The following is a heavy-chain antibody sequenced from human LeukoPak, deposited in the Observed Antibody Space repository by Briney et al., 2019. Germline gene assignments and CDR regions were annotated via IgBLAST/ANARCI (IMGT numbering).Heavy chain of an antibody. CDR1: GFTFSDYG. J-gene: IGHJ4*02. D-gene: IGHD6-19*01. CDR2: ISYDESNK. CDR3: AKCRRRYSSGYYYFDY. V-gene: IGHV3-30*18. Sequence: GGSLRLSCAASGFTFSDYGMHWVRQPPGQGLEWVAIISYDESNKDYADSVKGRFTISRDNSKNTLYLQMNSLRAEDTAVYYCAKCRRRYSSGYYYFDYWGQGTLVAVSS.